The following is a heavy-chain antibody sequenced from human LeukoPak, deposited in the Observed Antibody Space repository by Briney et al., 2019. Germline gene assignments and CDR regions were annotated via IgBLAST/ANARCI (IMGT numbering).Heavy chain of an antibody. CDR3: ARVELANYYYYYMDV. V-gene: IGHV4-59*01. CDR1: GGSFSGYY. CDR2: IYYSGST. Sequence: SETLSLTCAVYGGSFSGYYWSWIRQPPGKGLEWIGYIYYSGSTNYNPSLKSRITISVDTSKNQFSLKLSSVTAADTAVYYCARVELANYYYYYMDVWGKGTTVTVSS. D-gene: IGHD1-26*01. J-gene: IGHJ6*03.